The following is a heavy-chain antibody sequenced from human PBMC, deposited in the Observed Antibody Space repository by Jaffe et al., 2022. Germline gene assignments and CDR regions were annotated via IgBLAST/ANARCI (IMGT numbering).Heavy chain of an antibody. CDR3: TRDEGVVVPAASTDAFDI. CDR2: IRSKAYGGTT. Sequence: EVQLVESGGGLVQPGRSLRLSCTASGFTFGDYAMSWVRQAPGKGLEWVGFIRSKAYGGTTEYAASVKGRFTISRDDSKSIAYLQMNSLKTEDTAVYYCTRDEGVVVPAASTDAFDIWGQGTMVTVSS. D-gene: IGHD2-2*01. CDR1: GFTFGDYA. J-gene: IGHJ3*02. V-gene: IGHV3-49*04.